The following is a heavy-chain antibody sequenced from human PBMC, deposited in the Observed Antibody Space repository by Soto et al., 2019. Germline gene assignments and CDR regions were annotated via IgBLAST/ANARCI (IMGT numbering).Heavy chain of an antibody. CDR3: ARDLGYYYDSSGYYLFDY. Sequence: GASVKVSCKASGYTFTSYGISWVRQAPGQGLEWMGWISAYNGNTNYAQKLQGRVTMTTDTSTSTAYMELRSLRSDDTAVYYCARDLGYYYDSSGYYLFDYRGQGTLVTVSS. CDR2: ISAYNGNT. J-gene: IGHJ4*02. D-gene: IGHD3-22*01. V-gene: IGHV1-18*01. CDR1: GYTFTSYG.